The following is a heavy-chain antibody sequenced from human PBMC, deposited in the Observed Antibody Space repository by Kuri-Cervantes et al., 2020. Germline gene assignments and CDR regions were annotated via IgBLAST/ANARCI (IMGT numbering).Heavy chain of an antibody. CDR1: GGSISSYY. CDR3: ARDTDTGYDSHYFDY. J-gene: IGHJ4*02. V-gene: IGHV4-4*07. D-gene: IGHD5-12*01. CDR2: IYTSGST. Sequence: SETLSLTCTVSGGSISSYYWSWIRQPAGKGLEWIGRIYTSGSTNYNPSLKSRVAMSLDMSKNQISLKLSSVTAADTAVYYCARDTDTGYDSHYFDYWGQGTLVTVSS.